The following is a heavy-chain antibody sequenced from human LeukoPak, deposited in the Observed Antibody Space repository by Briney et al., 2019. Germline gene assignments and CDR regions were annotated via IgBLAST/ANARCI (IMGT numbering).Heavy chain of an antibody. CDR2: NYYSGNT. CDR3: ARGPRGYCTGGSCYHY. J-gene: IGHJ4*02. Sequence: SETLSLTCTVSGGSVSSGSYYWSWIRQPPGKGLEWIGYNYYSGNTNYSPSLKSRVTISVDTSQNQFSLRLSSVTAADTAVYYCARGPRGYCTGGSCYHYWGQGTLVTVSS. V-gene: IGHV4-61*01. CDR1: GGSVSSGSYY. D-gene: IGHD2-15*01.